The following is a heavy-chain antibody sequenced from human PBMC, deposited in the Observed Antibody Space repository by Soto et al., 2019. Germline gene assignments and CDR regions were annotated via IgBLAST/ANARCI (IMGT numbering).Heavy chain of an antibody. Sequence: PGGSLRLSCAASGFTFSSYAMSWVRQAPGKGLEWVSAISGSGGSTYYADSVKGRFTISRDNSKNTLYLQMNSLRAEDTAVYYCAKSAPDYDFWSGYTSYFDYWGQGTLVTVSS. CDR1: GFTFSSYA. D-gene: IGHD3-3*01. V-gene: IGHV3-23*01. CDR2: ISGSGGST. J-gene: IGHJ4*02. CDR3: AKSAPDYDFWSGYTSYFDY.